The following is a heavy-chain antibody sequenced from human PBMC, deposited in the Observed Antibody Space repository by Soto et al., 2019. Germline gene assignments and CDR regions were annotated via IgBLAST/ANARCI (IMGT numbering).Heavy chain of an antibody. J-gene: IGHJ6*02. V-gene: IGHV4-4*02. CDR2: IYHSGST. D-gene: IGHD3-10*01. Sequence: SETLSLTCAVSGGSISSSNWWSWVRQPPGKGLEWIWEIYHSGSTNYNPSLKSRVTISVDKSKNQFSLKLSSVTAADTAVCYCARVIRRGYDYGSGSYYNDHGMDVWGQGTTVTVSS. CDR1: GGSISSSNW. CDR3: ARVIRRGYDYGSGSYYNDHGMDV.